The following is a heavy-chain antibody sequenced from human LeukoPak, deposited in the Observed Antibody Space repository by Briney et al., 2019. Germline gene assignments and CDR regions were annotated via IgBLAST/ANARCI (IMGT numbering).Heavy chain of an antibody. J-gene: IGHJ4*02. CDR2: IYHTGSA. D-gene: IGHD7-27*01. CDR3: ARGRTILGIVPYDY. V-gene: IGHV4-30-4*01. CDR1: GGSISSRDYY. Sequence: PSQTLSLTCTVSGGSISSRDYYWSWIRQPPGKGLEWIGYIYHTGSAYYNPSLKSRITISVDTSKNQFSLKLSSVTAADTAVYYCARGRTILGIVPYDYWGQGTLVTVSS.